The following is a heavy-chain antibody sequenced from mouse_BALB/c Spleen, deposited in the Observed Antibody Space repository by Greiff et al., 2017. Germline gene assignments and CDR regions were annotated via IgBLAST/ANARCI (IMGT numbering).Heavy chain of an antibody. Sequence: VQLQQSGTVLARPGASVKMSCKASGYTFTSYWMHWVKQRPGQGLEWIGAIYPGNSDTSYNQKFKGKAKLTAVTSTSTAYMELSSLTNEDSAVYYCTREGLRRGGYAMDYWGQGTSVTVSS. CDR1: GYTFTSYW. V-gene: IGHV1-5*01. CDR3: TREGLRRGGYAMDY. CDR2: IYPGNSDT. J-gene: IGHJ4*01. D-gene: IGHD2-2*01.